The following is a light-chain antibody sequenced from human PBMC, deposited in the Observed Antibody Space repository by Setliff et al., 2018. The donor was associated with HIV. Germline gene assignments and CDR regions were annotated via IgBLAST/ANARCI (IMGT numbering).Light chain of an antibody. CDR2: EVS. V-gene: IGLV2-14*01. Sequence: QCALAQPASVSGSPGQSITISCTGTSSDVGGYNYVSWYQQHPGKAPKLMIYEVSNRPSGVSDRFSGSKSGNTASLTISGLQTEDEADYFCSSYTSSSPLYVFGTGTKAPS. J-gene: IGLJ1*01. CDR1: SSDVGGYNY. CDR3: SSYTSSSPLYV.